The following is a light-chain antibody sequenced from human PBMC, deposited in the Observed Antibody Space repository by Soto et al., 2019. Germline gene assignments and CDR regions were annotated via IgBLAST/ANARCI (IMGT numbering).Light chain of an antibody. CDR2: LNSDGSH. CDR1: SGHSSYA. V-gene: IGLV4-69*01. CDR3: QTWSTCIRV. J-gene: IGLJ3*02. Sequence: QLVLTQSPSASASLGASVKLTCTLSSGHSSYAIAWHQQQPEKGPRYLMKLNSDGSHSKGDGIPDRFSGSSSGTERYLTISRLQSEDEADYYCQTWSTCIRVFGGGTKLTVL.